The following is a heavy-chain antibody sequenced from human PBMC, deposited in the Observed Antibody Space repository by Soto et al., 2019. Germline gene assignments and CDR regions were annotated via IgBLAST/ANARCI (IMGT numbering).Heavy chain of an antibody. V-gene: IGHV1-18*01. Sequence: ASVKVSCKASGYTFTDYGISWVRQAPGQGLEWMGWISAYNDNTKYAQKVQGRATMTTDTSTNTVYMELRSLRSDDTAVYYCGREYCDSSACYGPDHWGQGTLVTVSS. CDR1: GYTFTDYG. D-gene: IGHD3-22*01. CDR3: GREYCDSSACYGPDH. J-gene: IGHJ4*01. CDR2: ISAYNDNT.